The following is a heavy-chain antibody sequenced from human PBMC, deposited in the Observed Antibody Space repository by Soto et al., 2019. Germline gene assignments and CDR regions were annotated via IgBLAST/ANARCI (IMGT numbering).Heavy chain of an antibody. D-gene: IGHD2-2*01. Sequence: QLQLQESGPGLVKPSETLSLTCTVSGGSISSSSYYWGWIRQPPGKGLEWIGSIYYSGSTYYNPSLKSRVTISVDTSKNQFSLKLSSVTAADTAVYYCARHDVVVPAAMGAFDIWGQGTMVTVSS. CDR2: IYYSGST. J-gene: IGHJ3*02. V-gene: IGHV4-39*01. CDR3: ARHDVVVPAAMGAFDI. CDR1: GGSISSSSYY.